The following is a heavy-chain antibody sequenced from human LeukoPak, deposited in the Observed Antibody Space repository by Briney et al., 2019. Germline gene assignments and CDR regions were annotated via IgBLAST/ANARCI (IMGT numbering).Heavy chain of an antibody. J-gene: IGHJ4*02. V-gene: IGHV3-23*01. CDR1: GFSFTSYA. CDR3: AKDRYFSSTSCYPDY. Sequence: GGSLRLSCVASGFSFTSYAMSWVRQAPARGLEWVSSLRGNDDTFYADSVKGRFTISRDNSKNTLYLQMNSLRAEDTAVYYCAKDRYFSSTSCYPDYWGQGTLVTVSS. CDR2: LRGNDDT. D-gene: IGHD2-2*01.